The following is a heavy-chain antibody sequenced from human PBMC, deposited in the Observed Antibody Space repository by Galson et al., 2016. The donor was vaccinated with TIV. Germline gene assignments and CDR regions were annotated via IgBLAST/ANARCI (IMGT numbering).Heavy chain of an antibody. CDR1: RFTFNNAW. CDR2: IKGKTHGGTA. Sequence: SLRLSCATSRFTFNNAWMSWVRQAPGKGLEWVGRIKGKTHGGTADYATPVKGRFTISRDDSKNTLYLQMNSLKTEDTGVYYCGTGLFDYWGQGTLVTVSS. V-gene: IGHV3-15*01. CDR3: GTGLFDY. J-gene: IGHJ4*02.